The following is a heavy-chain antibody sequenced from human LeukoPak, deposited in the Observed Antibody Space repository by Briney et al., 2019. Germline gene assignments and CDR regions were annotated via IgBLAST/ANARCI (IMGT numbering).Heavy chain of an antibody. J-gene: IGHJ4*02. D-gene: IGHD6-13*01. V-gene: IGHV3-7*01. Sequence: PGGSLRPSCAASAFTFSNYCMSWVRQAPGKGLEWVASIKQDGGEKYYADSVKGRFTISRDNAKNSLYLQMNTLRAEDTAVYYCLRDRGYSTYYCWGQGTLVTVSS. CDR2: IKQDGGEK. CDR1: AFTFSNYC. CDR3: LRDRGYSTYYC.